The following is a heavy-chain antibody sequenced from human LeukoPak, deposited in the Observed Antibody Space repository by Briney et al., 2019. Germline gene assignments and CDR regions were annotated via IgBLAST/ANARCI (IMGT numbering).Heavy chain of an antibody. CDR1: GYTLTELS. CDR3: ATGFIVEMATIYGY. V-gene: IGHV1-24*01. D-gene: IGHD5-24*01. Sequence: ASVKVSCKVSGYTLTELSMHWVRQAPGKGLEWMGGFDPEDGETIYAQKFQGRVTMTEDTSTDTAYMELSSLRSEDTAVYYCATGFIVEMATIYGYWGQGTLVTVSS. J-gene: IGHJ4*02. CDR2: FDPEDGET.